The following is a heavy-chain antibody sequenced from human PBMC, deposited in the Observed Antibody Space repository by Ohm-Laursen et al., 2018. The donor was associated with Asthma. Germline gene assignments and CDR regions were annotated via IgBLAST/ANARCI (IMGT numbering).Heavy chain of an antibody. CDR3: ARGVDYFDY. Sequence: SDTLSLTCDVSGAAINRSDWWSWVRQPPGKGLQWIGEIFHSGSTNYSPSLMGRLTISVDKSKNHFSLRLTSVTAADTAIYYCARGVDYFDYWGQGILVTVSS. CDR2: IFHSGST. V-gene: IGHV4-4*02. D-gene: IGHD5-12*01. J-gene: IGHJ4*02. CDR1: GAAINRSDW.